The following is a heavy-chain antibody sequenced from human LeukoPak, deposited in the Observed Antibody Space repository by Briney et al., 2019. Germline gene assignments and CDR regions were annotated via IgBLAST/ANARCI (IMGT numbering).Heavy chain of an antibody. V-gene: IGHV1-18*04. CDR3: ARAGYSSGWYLEYYFDY. D-gene: IGHD6-19*01. CDR1: GYTFTSYG. Sequence: GASVKVSCKASGYTFTSYGISWVRQAPGQGLEWMGWISAYNGNTNYAQRLQGRITMTTDTSTSTAYMELRRLRSDDTAVYYCARAGYSSGWYLEYYFDYWGQGTLVTVYS. J-gene: IGHJ4*02. CDR2: ISAYNGNT.